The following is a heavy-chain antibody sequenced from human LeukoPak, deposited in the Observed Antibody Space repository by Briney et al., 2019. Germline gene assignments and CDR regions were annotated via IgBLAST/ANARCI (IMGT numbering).Heavy chain of an antibody. Sequence: SGPTLVKPTQTLTLTCTFSGFSLSTSGVGVGWIRQPPGKALEWLALIYWDDDKRYSPSLKSRLTITKDTSKNQVVLTMTNTDPVDTATYYCAHSRWDDILTGTYYFDYWGQGTLVTVSS. D-gene: IGHD3-9*01. CDR3: AHSRWDDILTGTYYFDY. CDR2: IYWDDDK. V-gene: IGHV2-5*02. J-gene: IGHJ4*02. CDR1: GFSLSTSGVG.